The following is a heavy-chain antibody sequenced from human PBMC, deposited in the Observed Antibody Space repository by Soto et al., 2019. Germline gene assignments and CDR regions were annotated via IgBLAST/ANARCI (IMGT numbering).Heavy chain of an antibody. CDR3: AKDPFNSYYYDSSGYAPFGY. CDR1: GFTFSSYA. D-gene: IGHD3-22*01. Sequence: EVQLLESGGGLVQPGGSLRLSCAASGFTFSSYAMSWVRQAPGKGLEWVSAISGSGGSTYYADSVKGRFTISRDHSKNTLYLQMNSLRAEDTAVYYCAKDPFNSYYYDSSGYAPFGYWGQGTLVTVSS. CDR2: ISGSGGST. J-gene: IGHJ4*02. V-gene: IGHV3-23*01.